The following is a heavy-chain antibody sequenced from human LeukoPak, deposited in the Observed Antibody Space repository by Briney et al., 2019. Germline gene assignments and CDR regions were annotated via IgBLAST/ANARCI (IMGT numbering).Heavy chain of an antibody. Sequence: GGSLRLSCAASGFTFSSYWMSWVRQLPAKGLEWVANINQDGSEKNYVDSVKRRFTISRDNAKNSLSLQMNNLGAEDTAVYYCARRTVAAREDYWGQGTLVTVSS. D-gene: IGHD6-6*01. CDR1: GFTFSSYW. J-gene: IGHJ4*02. CDR3: ARRTVAAREDY. CDR2: INQDGSEK. V-gene: IGHV3-7*01.